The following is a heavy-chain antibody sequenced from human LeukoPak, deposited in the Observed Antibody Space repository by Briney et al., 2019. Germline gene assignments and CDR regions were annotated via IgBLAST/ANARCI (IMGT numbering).Heavy chain of an antibody. J-gene: IGHJ5*02. D-gene: IGHD6-6*01. Sequence: GGSLRLSCAASGFAFSSHAMHWVRQAPGKGLEWVAVISYDENTKYYADSVKGRFTISRDNSRNTLYLQMNSLRADDTALYYCARDLYSSSSVNWFDPWGQGALVTVSS. CDR3: ARDLYSSSSVNWFDP. V-gene: IGHV3-30*04. CDR1: GFAFSSHA. CDR2: ISYDENTK.